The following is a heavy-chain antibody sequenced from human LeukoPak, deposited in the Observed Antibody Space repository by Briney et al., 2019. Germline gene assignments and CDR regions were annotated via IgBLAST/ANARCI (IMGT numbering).Heavy chain of an antibody. J-gene: IGHJ4*02. CDR1: GGSISSYY. CDR2: IYYSGST. Sequence: SETLSLTCTVSGGSISSYYWSWIRQPPGKGLEWIGYIYYSGSTNYNPSLKSRVTISVDTSKNQFSLKLSSVTAADTAVYYCARSANPPHFDYWGQGTLVTGSS. CDR3: ARSANPPHFDY. V-gene: IGHV4-59*01.